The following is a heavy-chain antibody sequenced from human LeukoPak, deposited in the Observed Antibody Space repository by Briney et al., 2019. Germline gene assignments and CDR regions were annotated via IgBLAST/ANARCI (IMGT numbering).Heavy chain of an antibody. CDR2: VTSYNGDT. V-gene: IGHV1-18*01. Sequence: GASVKVSRKASGYTFNNYGIGWVRQAPGQGLEWMGWVTSYNGDTNYAQKFQGRVTITRNTSISTAYMELSSLRSEDTAVYYCARLGSGYSWGQGTLVTVSS. CDR3: ARLGSGYS. CDR1: GYTFNNYG. J-gene: IGHJ5*02. D-gene: IGHD3-22*01.